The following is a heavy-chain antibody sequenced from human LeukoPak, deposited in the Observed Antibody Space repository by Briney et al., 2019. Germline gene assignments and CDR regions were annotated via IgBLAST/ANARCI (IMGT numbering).Heavy chain of an antibody. CDR2: IIPILGIA. CDR3: ARDGITVTTPYYYGMDV. Sequence: SVKVSCKASGGTFISYTISWVRQAPGQGLEWMGRIIPILGIANYAQKFQGRVTITADKSTSTAYMELSSLRSEDTAVYYCARDGITVTTPYYYGMDVWGQGTTVTVSS. V-gene: IGHV1-69*10. J-gene: IGHJ6*02. D-gene: IGHD4-11*01. CDR1: GGTFISYT.